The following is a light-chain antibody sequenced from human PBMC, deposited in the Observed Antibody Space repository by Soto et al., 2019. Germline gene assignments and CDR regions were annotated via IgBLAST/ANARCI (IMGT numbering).Light chain of an antibody. Sequence: EIVLTQSPGTLSLSPGERATLSCRASQSVSSSYLAWYQQNRGQAPRLLIYGASSRAPCIPDRFGGSGSGTDFTLTISSLEPEDFAVYYCQQYGSSRWTFGQGTKVEIQ. CDR3: QQYGSSRWT. CDR1: QSVSSSY. CDR2: GAS. J-gene: IGKJ1*01. V-gene: IGKV3-20*01.